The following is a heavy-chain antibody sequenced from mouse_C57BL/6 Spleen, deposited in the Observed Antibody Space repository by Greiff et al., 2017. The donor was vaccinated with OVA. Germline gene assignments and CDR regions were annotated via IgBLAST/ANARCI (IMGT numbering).Heavy chain of an antibody. D-gene: IGHD2-1*01. CDR1: GYTFTDYE. CDR2: IDPETGGT. V-gene: IGHV1-15*01. CDR3: TRSRGNYYFDY. J-gene: IGHJ2*01. Sequence: VQLQQSGAELVRPGASVTLSCKASGYTFTDYEMHWVKQTPVHGLEWIGAIDPETGGTAYNQKFKGKAILTADKSSSTAYMELRSLTSEDSAVYYCTRSRGNYYFDYWGQGTTLTVSS.